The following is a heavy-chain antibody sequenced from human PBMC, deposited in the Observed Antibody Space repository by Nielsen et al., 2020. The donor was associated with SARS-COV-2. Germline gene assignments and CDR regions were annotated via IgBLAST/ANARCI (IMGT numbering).Heavy chain of an antibody. CDR3: ATDLPALKGYDYVH. CDR2: FDPEDGET. Sequence: ASVKVSCKASGYTFTSYYMHWVRQAPGKGLEWMGGFDPEDGETIYAQKFQGRVTMTEDTSTDTAYMELSSLRSEDTAVYYCATDLPALKGYDYVHWGQGTLVTAPQ. V-gene: IGHV1-24*01. D-gene: IGHD3-16*01. CDR1: GYTFTSYY. J-gene: IGHJ4*02.